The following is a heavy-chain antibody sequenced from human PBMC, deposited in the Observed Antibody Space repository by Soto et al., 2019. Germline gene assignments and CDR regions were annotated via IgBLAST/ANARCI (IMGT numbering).Heavy chain of an antibody. CDR1: GFTFRSYW. Sequence: GGSLRLSCAASGFTFRSYWMHWVRQAPGKGLVWVSRINSDGSSTSYADSVKCRFTISRDNAKNTLHLQMNSLRAEDTAVYYCARVLRDFWSGYYMNYGMDVWGQGTTVTVSS. V-gene: IGHV3-74*01. J-gene: IGHJ6*02. CDR3: ARVLRDFWSGYYMNYGMDV. CDR2: INSDGSST. D-gene: IGHD3-3*01.